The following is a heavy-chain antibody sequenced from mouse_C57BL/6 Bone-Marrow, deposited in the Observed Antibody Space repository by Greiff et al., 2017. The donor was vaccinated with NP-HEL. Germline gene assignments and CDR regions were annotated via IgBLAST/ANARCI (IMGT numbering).Heavy chain of an antibody. J-gene: IGHJ1*03. CDR2: SRNNANAYTT. V-gene: IGHV7-1*01. D-gene: IGHD1-1*01. Sequence: EVMLVESGGGLVQSGRSLRLSCATSGFTFRAFYMSWVRPAPGTGLAWIASSRNNANAYTTEYSASVKGRFIVSRATSQSLLYLQMNALRAEDPAIDYCARDEIRPGYGEVWGKGTPGTVSS. CDR1: GFTFRAFY. CDR3: ARDEIRPGYGEV.